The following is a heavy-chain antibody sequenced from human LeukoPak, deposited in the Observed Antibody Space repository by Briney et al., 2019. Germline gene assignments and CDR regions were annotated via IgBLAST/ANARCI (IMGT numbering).Heavy chain of an antibody. CDR2: IKQDGSEK. V-gene: IGHV3-7*01. CDR3: ARVTITMVPGGWFDP. D-gene: IGHD3-10*01. Sequence: GGSLRLSCAASGFTFSSYGMSWVRQAPGKGLEWVANIKQDGSEKYYVDSVKGRFTISRDNAKNSLYLQMNSLRAEDTAVYYCARVTITMVPGGWFDPWGQGTLVTVSS. CDR1: GFTFSSYG. J-gene: IGHJ5*02.